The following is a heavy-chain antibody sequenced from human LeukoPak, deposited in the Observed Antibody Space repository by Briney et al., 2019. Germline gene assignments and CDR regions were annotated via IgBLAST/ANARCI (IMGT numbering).Heavy chain of an antibody. CDR2: INHSGST. D-gene: IGHD5-18*01. V-gene: IGHV4-34*01. CDR3: ARGEYSYGFDY. CDR1: GESFSSYY. J-gene: IGHJ4*02. Sequence: SETLSLTCAVYGESFSSYYWSWIRQPPGKGLEWIGEINHSGSTNYNPSLKSRVIISVDTSKNQFSLKLSSVTAADTAVYYCARGEYSYGFDYWGQGTLVTVSS.